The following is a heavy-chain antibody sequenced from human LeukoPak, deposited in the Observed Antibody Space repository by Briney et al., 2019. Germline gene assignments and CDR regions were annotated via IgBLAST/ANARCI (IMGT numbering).Heavy chain of an antibody. J-gene: IGHJ4*02. V-gene: IGHV3-23*01. CDR3: AKTAGSGTYYGFDY. D-gene: IGHD1-26*01. CDR2: ISGSGGST. CDR1: GFTFSSYA. Sequence: GGSLRLSCAASGFTFSSYAMSWVRQAPGKGLEWVSAISGSGGSTYYADSVKGRFTVSRDNSKNTLYLQMNSLRADDTAVYSCAKTAGSGTYYGFDYWGQGTLVTVSS.